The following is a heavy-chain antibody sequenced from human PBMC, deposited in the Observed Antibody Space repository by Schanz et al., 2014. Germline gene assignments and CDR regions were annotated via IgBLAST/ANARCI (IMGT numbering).Heavy chain of an antibody. CDR3: ARGFQLAAFDY. V-gene: IGHV1-2*06. CDR2: ILPNSGVA. J-gene: IGHJ4*02. Sequence: QVLLVQSGAEVKKPGASVKVSCKTSGYIFTNYYIHWVRQAPGQGLEWMGRILPNSGVANYAQRFRGRVTMTRDTSISTAYMELRGLQSXDASVYYCARGFQLAAFDYWGQGALV. D-gene: IGHD1-1*01. CDR1: GYIFTNYY.